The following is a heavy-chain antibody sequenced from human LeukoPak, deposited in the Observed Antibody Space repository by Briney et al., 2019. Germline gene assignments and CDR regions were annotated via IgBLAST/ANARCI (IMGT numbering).Heavy chain of an antibody. D-gene: IGHD6-19*01. J-gene: IGHJ4*02. CDR1: GGSISSYY. Sequence: SETLPLTCTVSGGSISSYYWSWIRQPPGKGLEWIGYIYYSGSTNYNPSLKSRVTISVDTSKNQFSLKLSSVTAADTAVYYCARGKQWLVFDYWGQGTLVTVSS. V-gene: IGHV4-59*01. CDR3: ARGKQWLVFDY. CDR2: IYYSGST.